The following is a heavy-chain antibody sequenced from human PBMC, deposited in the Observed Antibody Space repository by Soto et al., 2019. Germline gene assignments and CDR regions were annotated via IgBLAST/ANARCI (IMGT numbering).Heavy chain of an antibody. J-gene: IGHJ3*02. CDR2: MNPNSGNT. V-gene: IGHV1-8*01. D-gene: IGHD2-15*01. CDR1: GYTSTSYD. CDR3: ETYPSVVLDAFDI. Sequence: QVQLVQSGAEVKKPGASVKVSCKASGYTSTSYDINWVRQATGQGLEWMGWMNPNSGNTGYAQKFQGRVTMTRSTSISTAYMELSSLTSEDTAVYYCETYPSVVLDAFDIWGQGTKVTVSS.